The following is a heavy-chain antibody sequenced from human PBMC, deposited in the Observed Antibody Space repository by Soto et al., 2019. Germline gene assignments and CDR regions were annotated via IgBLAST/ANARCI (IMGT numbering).Heavy chain of an antibody. D-gene: IGHD6-19*01. Sequence: EVQLVESGGGLVQPGGSLRLSCAASGFTFSNYWVHWVRQAPGKGLMWVSRINSDGTTINYADSVEGRFNISRDNAKNTLFLQMNSLRVEDTAVYYCARAGWYRFDYWGQGTLVTVSS. J-gene: IGHJ4*02. CDR3: ARAGWYRFDY. V-gene: IGHV3-74*01. CDR2: INSDGTTI. CDR1: GFTFSNYW.